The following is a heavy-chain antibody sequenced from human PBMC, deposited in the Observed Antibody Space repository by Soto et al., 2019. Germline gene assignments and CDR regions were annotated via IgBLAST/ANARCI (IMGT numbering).Heavy chain of an antibody. CDR2: ISYDGSNK. CDR3: ARGPSSLTRFDY. J-gene: IGHJ4*02. Sequence: GGSLRLSCAASGFTFSSYGMHWVRQAPGKGLEWVAVISYDGSNKYYADSVKGRFTISRDNSKNTLYLQMNSLRVEDTAVYYCARGPSSLTRFDYWGQGTLVTVSS. D-gene: IGHD2-2*01. CDR1: GFTFSSYG. V-gene: IGHV3-30*03.